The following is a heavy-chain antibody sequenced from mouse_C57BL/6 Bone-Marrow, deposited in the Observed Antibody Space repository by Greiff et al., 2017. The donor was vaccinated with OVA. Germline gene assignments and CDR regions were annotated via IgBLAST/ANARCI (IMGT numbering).Heavy chain of an antibody. CDR1: GFSLTSYG. D-gene: IGHD1-1*01. CDR2: IWSGGST. V-gene: IGHV2-2*01. Sequence: VMLVESGPGLVQPSQSLSITCTVSGFSLTSYGVHWVRQSPGKGLEWLGVIWSGGSTDYNAAFISRLSISKDNSKSQVFFKMNSLQADDTAIYYCARSTTVVAMYYAMDYWGQGTSVTVSS. CDR3: ARSTTVVAMYYAMDY. J-gene: IGHJ4*01.